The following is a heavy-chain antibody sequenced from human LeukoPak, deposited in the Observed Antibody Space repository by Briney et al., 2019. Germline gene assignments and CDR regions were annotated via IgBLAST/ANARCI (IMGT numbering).Heavy chain of an antibody. CDR2: IIPIFGTA. D-gene: IGHD6-13*01. CDR3: ARGYMAAELDY. CDR1: AGTFSSYA. J-gene: IGHJ4*02. Sequence: GSSVKVSCKASAGTFSSYAISYVRQAPRQGREWMGWIIPIFGTANYAQKFQGRVTITTDESTSTDYMELSSLRSEDTAVYYCARGYMAAELDYWGQGTLVTVSS. V-gene: IGHV1-69*05.